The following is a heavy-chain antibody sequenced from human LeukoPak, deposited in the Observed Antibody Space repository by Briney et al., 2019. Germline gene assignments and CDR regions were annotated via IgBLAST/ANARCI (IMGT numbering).Heavy chain of an antibody. CDR1: GFTFSSYG. CDR3: AKDKGLFGVVYDAFDI. J-gene: IGHJ3*02. V-gene: IGHV3-33*06. Sequence: PGRSLRLSCAASGFTFSSYGMHWVRQAPGKGLEWVAVIWYDGSNKYYADSVKGRFTISRDNSKNTLYLQMNSLRAEDTAVYYCAKDKGLFGVVYDAFDIWGQGTMVTVSS. D-gene: IGHD3-3*01. CDR2: IWYDGSNK.